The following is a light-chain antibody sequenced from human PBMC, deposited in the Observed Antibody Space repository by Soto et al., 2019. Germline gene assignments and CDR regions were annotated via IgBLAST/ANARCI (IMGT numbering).Light chain of an antibody. J-gene: IGKJ4*01. CDR2: GAS. CDR1: QSVSSN. Sequence: ERVMTQSPATLSVSPGERATLSCRASQSVSSNLAWYQQKPGQAPRLLIYGASTRATGIPARFSGSGSGTEFTLTISSLQSEDFAVYYCQQYNNWPHTFGGGTKVEIK. V-gene: IGKV3-15*01. CDR3: QQYNNWPHT.